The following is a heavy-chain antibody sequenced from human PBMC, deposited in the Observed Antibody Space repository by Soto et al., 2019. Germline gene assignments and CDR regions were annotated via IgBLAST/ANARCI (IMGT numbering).Heavy chain of an antibody. Sequence: GVLHRVSCSVAGCNSIDHCIRWISQKPGKGLEWMGIIYPGDSDTRYSPSFQGQVTISADKSISTAYLQWSSLKASDTAMYYCARGGYGDEVGYNPFDSWGQGTLVT. D-gene: IGHD4-17*01. J-gene: IGHJ4*02. CDR2: IYPGDSDT. CDR1: GCNSIDHC. CDR3: ARGGYGDEVGYNPFDS. V-gene: IGHV5-51*01.